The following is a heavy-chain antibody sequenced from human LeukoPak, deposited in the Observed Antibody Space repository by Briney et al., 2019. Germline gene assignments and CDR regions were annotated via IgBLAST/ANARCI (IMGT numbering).Heavy chain of an antibody. CDR2: IYYSGST. Sequence: SEALSLTCTVSVGSISRSFWCWIREPPGKGLEWIGYIYYSGSTNYNPSLKSRVTTSVDTSKNQSSLKPSSVTAADTAVYYWARSPPPGYYYFDFWGQETQVTVSS. CDR1: VGSISRSF. V-gene: IGHV4-59*01. CDR3: ARSPPPGYYYFDF. J-gene: IGHJ4*02. D-gene: IGHD3-22*01.